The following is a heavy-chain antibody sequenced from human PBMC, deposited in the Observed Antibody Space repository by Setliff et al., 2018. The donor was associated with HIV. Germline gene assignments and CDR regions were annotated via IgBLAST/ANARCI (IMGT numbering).Heavy chain of an antibody. V-gene: IGHV4-59*08. CDR1: GDSISSYY. J-gene: IGHJ3*02. Sequence: SETLSLTCTVSGDSISSYYWNWIRQPPGKALEWIGYIYYGSTHYNPSFEGRVTISVDTSKNQFALKLRSATAADTAVYYCARHSITLVVGVPERDDAFDIWGQGTMVTVSS. CDR3: ARHSITLVVGVPERDDAFDI. D-gene: IGHD3-22*01. CDR2: IYYGST.